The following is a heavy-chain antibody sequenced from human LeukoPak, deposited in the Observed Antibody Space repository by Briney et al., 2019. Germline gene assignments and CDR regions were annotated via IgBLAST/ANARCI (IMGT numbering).Heavy chain of an antibody. Sequence: SETLSLTCAVYGGSFSGYYWSWIRQPPGKGLEWIGEINHSGGTNYDPSLKSRVTISVDTSKNQFSLKLSSVTAADTAVYYCASERVYGSGSYYRYYYMDVWGKGTTVTVSS. CDR1: GGSFSGYY. CDR3: ASERVYGSGSYYRYYYMDV. CDR2: INHSGGT. V-gene: IGHV4-34*01. J-gene: IGHJ6*03. D-gene: IGHD3-10*01.